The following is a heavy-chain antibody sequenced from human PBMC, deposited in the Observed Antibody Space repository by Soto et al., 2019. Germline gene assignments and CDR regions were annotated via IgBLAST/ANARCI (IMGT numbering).Heavy chain of an antibody. J-gene: IGHJ6*01. D-gene: IGHD3-22*01. CDR1: GFTFSDYY. CDR2: ISSSGSTI. CDR3: ARDRDYYDSRGYGY. Sequence: PGGSLRLSCAASGFTFSDYYMSWIRQAPGKGLEWVSYISSSGSTIYYADSVKGRFTISRDNTKNSLYLQMNSLRAEDTAVYYCARDRDYYDSRGYGYWGQGTPVTVPS. V-gene: IGHV3-11*01.